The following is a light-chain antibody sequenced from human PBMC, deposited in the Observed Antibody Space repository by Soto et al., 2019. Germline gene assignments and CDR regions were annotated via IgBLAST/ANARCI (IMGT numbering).Light chain of an antibody. Sequence: DIHMTPSPSSLSASFVDRLTITCRASQDISNYLNWYQQSPGKAPKLLIYAASTLQSGVPSRFSGSGSGTDFTLTISSLQPEDFATYYCQQSYSTPRWTFGQGTKVDI. CDR1: QDISNY. J-gene: IGKJ1*01. CDR3: QQSYSTPRWT. V-gene: IGKV1-39*01. CDR2: AAS.